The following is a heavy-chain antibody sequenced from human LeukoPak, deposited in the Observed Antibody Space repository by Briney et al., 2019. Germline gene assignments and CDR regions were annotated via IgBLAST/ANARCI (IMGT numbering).Heavy chain of an antibody. V-gene: IGHV3-48*01. D-gene: IGHD6-13*01. Sequence: GGSLRLSCAASGLTFSGFIMKWIRQAPGKGLEWVSYISSSSSTIYYADSVKGRFTISRDNAKNSLYLQMNSLRAEDTAVYYCARGGYSSSWSPLDYWGQGTLVTVSS. CDR3: ARGGYSSSWSPLDY. CDR2: ISSSSSTI. CDR1: GLTFSGFI. J-gene: IGHJ4*02.